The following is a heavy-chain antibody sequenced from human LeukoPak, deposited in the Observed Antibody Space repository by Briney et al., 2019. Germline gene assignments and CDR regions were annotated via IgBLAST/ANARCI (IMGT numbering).Heavy chain of an antibody. CDR1: GYTFTDYY. J-gene: IGHJ4*02. D-gene: IGHD3-3*01. Sequence: ASVKVSCKASGYTFTDYYIHWVRQAPGQGLEWMGWINPNSGGTNYAQKFQGRITMTRDTSTSTVYMELSSLRSDDTAVYYCARIEESSFWSGYYGSRRYYFDYWGQGTLVTVSS. CDR2: INPNSGGT. V-gene: IGHV1-2*02. CDR3: ARIEESSFWSGYYGSRRYYFDY.